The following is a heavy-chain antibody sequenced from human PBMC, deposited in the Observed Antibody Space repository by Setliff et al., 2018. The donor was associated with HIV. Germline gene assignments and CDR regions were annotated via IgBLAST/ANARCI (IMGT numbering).Heavy chain of an antibody. CDR1: GDSVSSNSAA. CDR3: AKDLGVSYYNFWSNYYGLDV. D-gene: IGHD3-3*01. Sequence: PSQTLSLTCAISGDSVSSNSAAWNWIRQSPSRGLEWLGRTYYRSKWYNDYAVSVKSRITINPDTSKNQFSLQLNSVTPEDTAVYYCAKDLGVSYYNFWSNYYGLDVWGQGMLVTVSS. J-gene: IGHJ6*02. CDR2: TYYRSKWYN. V-gene: IGHV6-1*01.